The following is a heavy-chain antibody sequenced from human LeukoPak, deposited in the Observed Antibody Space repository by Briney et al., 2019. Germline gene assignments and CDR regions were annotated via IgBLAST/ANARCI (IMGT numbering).Heavy chain of an antibody. CDR3: AKSRDSYGYGGGFDY. J-gene: IGHJ4*02. V-gene: IGHV3-9*01. CDR2: ISWNSGSI. Sequence: GGSLRLSCAASGFTFDDYAMHWVRQAPGKGLEWVSGISWNSGSIGYADSVKGRFTISRDNAKSSLYLQMNSLRAEDTALYYCAKSRDSYGYGGGFDYWGQGTLVTVSS. CDR1: GFTFDDYA. D-gene: IGHD5-18*01.